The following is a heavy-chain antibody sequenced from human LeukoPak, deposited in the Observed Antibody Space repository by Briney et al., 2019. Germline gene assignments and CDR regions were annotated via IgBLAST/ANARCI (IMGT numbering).Heavy chain of an antibody. V-gene: IGHV4-39*01. J-gene: IGHJ3*02. Sequence: SETLSLTCTVSGGSISSSSYYWGWIRQPPGKGLEWIGSIYYSGSTYYNPSLKSRVTISVDTSKNQFSLRLSSVTAADTAVYCCARSYYYDSSGYYYVSSRSAFDIWGQGTMVTVSS. CDR1: GGSISSSSYY. CDR3: ARSYYYDSSGYYYVSSRSAFDI. CDR2: IYYSGST. D-gene: IGHD3-22*01.